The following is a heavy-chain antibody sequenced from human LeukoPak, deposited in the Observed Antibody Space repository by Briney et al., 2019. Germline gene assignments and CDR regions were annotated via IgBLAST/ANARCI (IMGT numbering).Heavy chain of an antibody. CDR2: ISSSGSTI. CDR1: GFTFSSYE. CDR3: ARWLRVVPAAMLDY. V-gene: IGHV3-48*03. J-gene: IGHJ4*02. D-gene: IGHD2-2*01. Sequence: GGSLRLSCAASGFTFSSYEMNWLRQAPGKGLEWVSYISSSGSTIYYADSVKGRFTISRDNAKNSLYLQMNSLRAEDTAVYYCARWLRVVPAAMLDYWGQGTLVTVSS.